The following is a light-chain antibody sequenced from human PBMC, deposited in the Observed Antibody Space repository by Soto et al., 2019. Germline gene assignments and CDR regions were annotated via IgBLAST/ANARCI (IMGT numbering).Light chain of an antibody. V-gene: IGKV3-11*01. Sequence: IVLTQSPATLSLSPGERATLSCRASQSVTNSLAWYQQKPGQAPRLLVYDASNRATGIPTRFSGSGSGTDFTLTISNLEPEDFAVYYCQQHISWPLTFGGGTKVDIX. J-gene: IGKJ4*01. CDR3: QQHISWPLT. CDR1: QSVTNS. CDR2: DAS.